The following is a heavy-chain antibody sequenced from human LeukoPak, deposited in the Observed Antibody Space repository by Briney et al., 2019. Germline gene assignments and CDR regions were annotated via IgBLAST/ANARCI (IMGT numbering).Heavy chain of an antibody. J-gene: IGHJ4*02. D-gene: IGHD4-17*01. CDR3: ARAPRQGDYGDYDADY. V-gene: IGHV1-18*01. Sequence: GASVKVSCKAAGYTFGNYGISWVRQAPGQGLEWMGWISAYNGNTNYAQKLQGRVTMTTDTSTGTAYMELRSLRSDDTAVYYCARAPRQGDYGDYDADYWGQGTLVTVSS. CDR2: ISAYNGNT. CDR1: GYTFGNYG.